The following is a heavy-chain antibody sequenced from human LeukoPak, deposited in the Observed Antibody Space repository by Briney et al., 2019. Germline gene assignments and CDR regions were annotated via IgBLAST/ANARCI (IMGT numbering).Heavy chain of an antibody. CDR3: ARISYYGSGNYYYGMDV. D-gene: IGHD3-10*01. CDR2: INHSGST. CDR1: GGSFSGYY. J-gene: IGHJ6*02. V-gene: IGHV4-34*01. Sequence: PSETLSLTCTVYGGSFSGYYWSWIRQPPGKGLEWIGEINHSGSTNYNPSLKSRVTISVDTSKNQFSLKLSSVTAADTAVYYCARISYYGSGNYYYGMDVWGQGTTVTVSS.